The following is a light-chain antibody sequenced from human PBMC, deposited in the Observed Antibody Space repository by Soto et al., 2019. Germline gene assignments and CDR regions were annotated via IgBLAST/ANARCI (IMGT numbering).Light chain of an antibody. J-gene: IGKJ2*01. V-gene: IGKV1-5*01. Sequence: DIQMTQSPSTLSASVGDRVTITCRASQSISSWLAWYQQKPGKAPKLLIYDASSLESGVPSRFSGSGSGTEFTRTISSRQPDDFATYYCQQYRTFGQGTKLEIK. CDR3: QQYRT. CDR1: QSISSW. CDR2: DAS.